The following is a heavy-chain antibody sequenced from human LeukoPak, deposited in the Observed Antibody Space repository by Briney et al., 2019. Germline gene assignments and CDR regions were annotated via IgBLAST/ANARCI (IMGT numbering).Heavy chain of an antibody. Sequence: SETLSLTCTVSGGSFNDYYWGWIRQPPGKGLEWIGGIYYSGTTFYNPFLKNRVTISMDTSKSQFSLKLSSVTAADTAVYSCTRDRGHGSQDYWGQGTLVTVS. CDR3: TRDRGHGSQDY. CDR1: GGSFNDYY. CDR2: IYYSGTT. D-gene: IGHD1-26*01. J-gene: IGHJ4*02. V-gene: IGHV4-39*07.